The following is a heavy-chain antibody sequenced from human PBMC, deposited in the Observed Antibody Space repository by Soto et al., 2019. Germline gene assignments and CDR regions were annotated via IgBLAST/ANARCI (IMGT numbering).Heavy chain of an antibody. J-gene: IGHJ2*01. D-gene: IGHD5-12*01. CDR2: IKRNTEGGAT. CDR1: GTTFTDAW. Sequence: EEQLVESGGGLVKPGGSLRLSCAASGTTFTDAWMSWVRQAPVKGLEWIGRIKRNTEGGATDYAAPVMDRFTISRDDSKHMLYLQMNSLKPEDTAVYYCATASSGFARYFDLWGRGTLVTVSS. CDR3: ATASSGFARYFDL. V-gene: IGHV3-15*01.